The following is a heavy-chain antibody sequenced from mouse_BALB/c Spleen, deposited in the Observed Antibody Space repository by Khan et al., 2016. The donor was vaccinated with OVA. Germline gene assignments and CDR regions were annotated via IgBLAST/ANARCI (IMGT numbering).Heavy chain of an antibody. CDR3: ARTPGYYGSNYFDY. Sequence: EVELVESGGGLVKPGGSLKFSCAASGFTFSNYGMSLVRQTPEKRLEWVATISSGGSYTYYPDSVKGRFTISRANANNTLYLKMSSLRSEDTAMYYCARTPGYYGSNYFDYWGQGTTLTVSS. CDR1: GFTFSNYG. CDR2: ISSGGSYT. V-gene: IGHV5-9-3*01. D-gene: IGHD1-1*01. J-gene: IGHJ2*01.